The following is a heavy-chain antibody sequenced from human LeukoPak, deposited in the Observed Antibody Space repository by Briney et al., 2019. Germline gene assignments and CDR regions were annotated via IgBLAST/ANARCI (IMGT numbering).Heavy chain of an antibody. V-gene: IGHV3-23*01. CDR3: AKLDCSGSSCYQFDC. D-gene: IGHD2-15*01. CDR2: ITGSGGST. CDR1: GFTFSNYA. J-gene: IGHJ4*02. Sequence: GGSLRLSCAASGFTFSNYAMSWVRQAPGKGLERVSGITGSGGSTFYADSVKGRFTISRDNSKNTLYLQMNSLRAEDTAVYYCAKLDCSGSSCYQFDCWGQGTLVTVSS.